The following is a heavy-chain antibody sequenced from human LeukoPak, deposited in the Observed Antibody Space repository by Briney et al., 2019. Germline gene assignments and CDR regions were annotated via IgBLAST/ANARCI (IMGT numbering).Heavy chain of an antibody. CDR2: IPDDGSET. CDR1: GFTLSTSG. D-gene: IGHD2-15*01. Sequence: GGSVRLSCAASGFTLSTSGMHCVRQAPGKGLEWVANIPDDGSETNYVDSVKGRFIISRDNAKNLLSLQMSSLREEDTALYYCARGWAAIPDWGQGTLVTVSS. CDR3: ARGWAAIPD. J-gene: IGHJ1*01. V-gene: IGHV3-7*01.